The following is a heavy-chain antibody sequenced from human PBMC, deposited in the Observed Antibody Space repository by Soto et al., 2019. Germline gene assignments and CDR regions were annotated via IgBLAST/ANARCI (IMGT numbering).Heavy chain of an antibody. CDR3: ARGDCSGGSCYPLFDY. CDR1: GGTFSSYA. J-gene: IGHJ4*02. Sequence: QVQLVQSGAEVKKPGSSVKVSCKASGGTFSSYAISWVRQAPGQGLEWMGGIIPILGTANYAQKFQGRVTITADESTSTAYMELSSLRSEDTAVYYCARGDCSGGSCYPLFDYWGQGTLVTVSS. V-gene: IGHV1-69*12. D-gene: IGHD2-15*01. CDR2: IIPILGTA.